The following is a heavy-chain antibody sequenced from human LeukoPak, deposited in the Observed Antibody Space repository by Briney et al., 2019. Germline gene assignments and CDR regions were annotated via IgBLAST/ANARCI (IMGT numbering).Heavy chain of an antibody. CDR2: INPNSGGT. D-gene: IGHD2-2*01. CDR3: ARALWKYCSSTSCPPGYYYMDV. CDR1: GYTFTGYY. Sequence: ASVKVSCKASGYTFTGYYMHWARQAPGQGLEWMGWINPNSGGTNYAQKFQGRVTMTRDTSISTAYMELSRLRSYDTAVYYCARALWKYCSSTSCPPGYYYMDVWGKGTTVTVSS. J-gene: IGHJ6*03. V-gene: IGHV1-2*02.